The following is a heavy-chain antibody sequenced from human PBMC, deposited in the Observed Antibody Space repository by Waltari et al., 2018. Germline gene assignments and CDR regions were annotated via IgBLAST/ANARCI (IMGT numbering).Heavy chain of an antibody. J-gene: IGHJ4*02. CDR1: GGSFSGSC. V-gene: IGHV4-34*01. Sequence: QVQLQQWGAGLLKPSETLSLTFAVSGGSFSGSCWSWIRQPPGKGLEWIGEINHSGSTNYNPSLKSRVTISVDTSKNQFSLKLSSVTAADTAVYYCARGLGDHVDIVATTTFDYWGQGTLVTISS. D-gene: IGHD5-12*01. CDR3: ARGLGDHVDIVATTTFDY. CDR2: INHSGST.